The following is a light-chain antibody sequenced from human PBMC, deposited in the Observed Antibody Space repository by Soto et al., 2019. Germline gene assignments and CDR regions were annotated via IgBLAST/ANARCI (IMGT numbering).Light chain of an antibody. CDR2: AAS. CDR3: QQSYSTPYT. V-gene: IGKV1-39*01. J-gene: IGKJ2*01. Sequence: DIQMTQSPSSLSASVGDRVTITCRASQTISSYLNWYQQKPGKAPKLLIYAASSLQSGVPSRFSGSESGTDFTLTISSLQPKDFATYYCQQSYSTPYTFGQGTKLEIK. CDR1: QTISSY.